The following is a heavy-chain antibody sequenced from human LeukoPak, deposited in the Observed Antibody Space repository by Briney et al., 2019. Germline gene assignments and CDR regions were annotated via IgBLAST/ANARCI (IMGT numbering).Heavy chain of an antibody. CDR3: AKDGEIAARPDYFDY. CDR1: GFTFSDYY. Sequence: GGSLRLSCAASGFTFSDYYMSWIRQAPGKGLEWVSYISSSGSTIYYADPVKGRFTISRDNAKNSLYLKMNSLRAEDTAVYYCAKDGEIAARPDYFDYWGQGTLVTVSS. CDR2: ISSSGSTI. D-gene: IGHD6-6*01. V-gene: IGHV3-11*01. J-gene: IGHJ4*02.